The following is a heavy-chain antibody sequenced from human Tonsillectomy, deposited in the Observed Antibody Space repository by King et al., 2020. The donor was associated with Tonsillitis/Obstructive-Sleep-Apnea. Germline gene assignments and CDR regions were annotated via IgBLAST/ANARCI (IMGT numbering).Heavy chain of an antibody. CDR1: GDNFIVHW. Sequence: VQLVESGAALKKPGESLKISCKGSGDNFIVHWSARVRQTPGKGLEWMGRIIPGDSDTKYSPAFQGQVTMSVDESISTVYLQWSSLKASDTAMYYCARPRGDYVLDLWGKGTTVTVSS. J-gene: IGHJ6*04. CDR3: ARPRGDYVLDL. V-gene: IGHV5-51*01. CDR2: IIPGDSDT. D-gene: IGHD4-17*01.